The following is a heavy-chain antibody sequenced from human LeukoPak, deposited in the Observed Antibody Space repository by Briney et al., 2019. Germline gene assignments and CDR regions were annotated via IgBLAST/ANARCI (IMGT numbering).Heavy chain of an antibody. CDR3: AKDLNYYGSGSYYN. CDR2: IRYDGSNK. CDR1: GFTFSSYG. J-gene: IGHJ4*02. D-gene: IGHD3-10*01. V-gene: IGHV3-30*02. Sequence: GGSLRLSCAASGFTFSSYGMHWVRQAPGKGLEWVAFIRYDGSNKYHADSVKGRFTISRDNSKNTMYLQMNGLRDEDTAVYYCAKDLNYYGSGSYYNWGQGTLVTVSS.